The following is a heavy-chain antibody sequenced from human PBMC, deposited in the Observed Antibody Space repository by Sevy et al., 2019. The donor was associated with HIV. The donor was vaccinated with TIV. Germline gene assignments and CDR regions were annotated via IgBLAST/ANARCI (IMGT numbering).Heavy chain of an antibody. Sequence: GGSLRLSCTTSGFTFGDYAMGWFRQAPGKGLEWVGFIRTTASGGTTDYAASVKGTFIISRDDSKSIAYLQMNSLKTEETAVYYCTRSFSVIWYSHYWGQGTLVTVSS. CDR1: GFTFGDYA. D-gene: IGHD3-16*01. CDR2: IRTTASGGTT. V-gene: IGHV3-49*03. CDR3: TRSFSVIWYSHY. J-gene: IGHJ4*02.